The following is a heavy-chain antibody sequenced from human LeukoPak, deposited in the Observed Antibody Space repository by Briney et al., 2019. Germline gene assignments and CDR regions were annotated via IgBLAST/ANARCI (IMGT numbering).Heavy chain of an antibody. V-gene: IGHV1-3*01. CDR3: ARESPCSGDGCHARLDY. D-gene: IGHD2-15*01. CDR2: VNAGNGNT. J-gene: IGHJ4*02. Sequence: ASVKVSCKASGYTFTSYAIHWVRQAPGQRLEWMGWVNAGNGNTKYSQKFQGRVTITRDTSASTAYMELSSLRSEDTAVYYCARESPCSGDGCHARLDYWGQGTLVTVSS. CDR1: GYTFTSYA.